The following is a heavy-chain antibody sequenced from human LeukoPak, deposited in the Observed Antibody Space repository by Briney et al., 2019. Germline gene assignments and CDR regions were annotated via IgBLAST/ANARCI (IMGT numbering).Heavy chain of an antibody. D-gene: IGHD3-22*01. J-gene: IGHJ4*02. CDR2: IKQDGSEK. CDR1: GFTFSSYW. CDR3: ARSYDSSAFDY. V-gene: IGHV3-7*01. Sequence: GGSLRLSCAASGFTFSSYWMSWVRQAPGKGLEWVADIKQDGSEKYYVDSVKGRFTISRDNAKNSLYLQMNSLRAEDTAVYYCARSYDSSAFDYWGQGTLVTVSS.